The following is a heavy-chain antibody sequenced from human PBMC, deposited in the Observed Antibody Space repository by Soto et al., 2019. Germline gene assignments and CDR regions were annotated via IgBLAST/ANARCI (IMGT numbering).Heavy chain of an antibody. CDR1: GGSISSGGYS. Sequence: SETLSLTCAVSGGSISSGGYSWSWIRQPPGKGLEWIGYIYHSGSTYYNPSLKSRVTISVDRSKNQFSLKLSSVTAADTAVYYCARGALGYDILTGRGGLFDYWGQGTLVTVSS. CDR3: ARGALGYDILTGRGGLFDY. J-gene: IGHJ4*02. D-gene: IGHD3-9*01. CDR2: IYHSGST. V-gene: IGHV4-30-2*01.